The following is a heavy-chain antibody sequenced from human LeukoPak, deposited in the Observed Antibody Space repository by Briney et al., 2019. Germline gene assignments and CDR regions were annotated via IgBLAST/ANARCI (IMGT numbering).Heavy chain of an antibody. CDR1: GFIFSNAW. J-gene: IGHJ4*02. CDR3: STGGYFFDY. CDR2: IKSKVDGETI. V-gene: IGHV3-15*07. Sequence: GGSLRLSCAASGFIFSNAWMNWVRQAPGKGLEWVGRIKSKVDGETIDYAAPTKSRFTISRDDSKNTVYLQMNGLKTEDTAVYYCSTGGYFFDYWGQGTLVTVSS.